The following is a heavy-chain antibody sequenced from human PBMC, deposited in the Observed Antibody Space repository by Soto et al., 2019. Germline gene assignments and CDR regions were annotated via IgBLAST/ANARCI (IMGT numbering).Heavy chain of an antibody. D-gene: IGHD2-15*01. CDR1: GYTFTGYY. V-gene: IGHV1-2*02. Sequence: ASVKVSCKASGYTFTGYYMRWVRQAPGQGREWMGWINPNSGGTNYAQKFQGRVTMTRDTSISTAYMELSRLRSDDTAVYYCARVNVVVVAATREYYFDYWGQGXLVTVYS. J-gene: IGHJ4*02. CDR3: ARVNVVVVAATREYYFDY. CDR2: INPNSGGT.